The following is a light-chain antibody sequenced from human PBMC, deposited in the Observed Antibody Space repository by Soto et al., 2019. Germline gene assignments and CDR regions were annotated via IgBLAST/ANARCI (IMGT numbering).Light chain of an antibody. CDR3: QQAASFPIT. V-gene: IGKV1-12*01. CDR1: QGIKNW. J-gene: IGKJ5*01. CDR2: TGS. Sequence: DIQMTQSPSYVSASVGDRVTITCRASQGIKNWLAWYQQKPGQAPNLLIYTGSSLQSGVPSRFSGSGSGTDFTLTINSLQPEDFATYYCQQAASFPITFGQGTRLEIK.